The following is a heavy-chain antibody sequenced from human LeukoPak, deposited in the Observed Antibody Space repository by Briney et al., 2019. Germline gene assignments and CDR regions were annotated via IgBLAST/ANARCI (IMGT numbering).Heavy chain of an antibody. V-gene: IGHV4-39*01. J-gene: IGHJ6*04. D-gene: IGHD3-16*01. CDR2: IYYSGST. Sequence: PSETLSLTCTVTGGSISSSSYYWGWIRQPPGKGLEWIGSIYYSGSTYYNPSLKSRVTISVDTSKNQISLKLSSVTAADTAVYYCETLRLGAAGDVWGKGTTVTVSS. CDR1: GGSISSSSYY. CDR3: ETLRLGAAGDV.